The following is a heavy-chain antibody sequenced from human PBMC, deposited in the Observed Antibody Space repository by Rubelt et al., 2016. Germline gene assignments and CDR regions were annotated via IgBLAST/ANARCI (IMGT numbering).Heavy chain of an antibody. V-gene: IGHV4-39*01. CDR2: IYYSGST. CDR3: ASDKGDWFDP. CDR1: GGSISSSSYY. J-gene: IGHJ5*02. Sequence: VKPSETLSLTCTVSGGSISSSSYYWGWIRQPPGKGLEWIGSIYYSGSTYYNPSLKSRVTISVDTSKNQFSLKLSSVTAADTAVYYCASDKGDWFDPWGQGTLVTVSS.